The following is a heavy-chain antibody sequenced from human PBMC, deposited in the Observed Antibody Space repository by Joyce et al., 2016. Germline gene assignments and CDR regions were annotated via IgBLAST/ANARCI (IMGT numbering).Heavy chain of an antibody. V-gene: IGHV1-2*02. CDR2: IRPTSGGT. Sequence: QVQLVQSGAEVKKPGASVKVSCKASGYTFTGHYMHWGRQAPGQGLEWMGWIRPTSGGTNYAQKFEDRVTMTRDTSIRTAYMELSSLTYDDTAVYYCARDVYGGYFDYWGQGALVTVSS. CDR1: GYTFTGHY. J-gene: IGHJ4*02. D-gene: IGHD3-10*01. CDR3: ARDVYGGYFDY.